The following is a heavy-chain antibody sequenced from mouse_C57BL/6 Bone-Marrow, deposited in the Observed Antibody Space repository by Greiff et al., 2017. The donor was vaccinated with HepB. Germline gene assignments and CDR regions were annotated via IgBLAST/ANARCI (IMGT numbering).Heavy chain of an antibody. CDR3: ARSHYPSWFAY. V-gene: IGHV1-54*01. Sequence: VQGVESGAELVRPGTSVKVSCKASGYAFTNYLIEWVKQRPGQGLEWIGVINPGSGGTNYNEKFKGKATLTADKSSSTAYMQLSSLTSEDSAVYFCARSHYPSWFAYWGQGTLVTVSA. J-gene: IGHJ3*01. CDR1: GYAFTNYL. CDR2: INPGSGGT. D-gene: IGHD5-5*01.